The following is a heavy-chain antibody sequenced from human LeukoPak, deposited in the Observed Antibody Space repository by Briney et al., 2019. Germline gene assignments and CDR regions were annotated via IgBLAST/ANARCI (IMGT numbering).Heavy chain of an antibody. Sequence: GGTLRLSCAASGFTFRGYGMSWVRQAPGKGLEWVSAIRGSGGTTYYADSVKGRFTISRDNSRTTLYLLMNSLRAEDTAVYYCARYYYDSSGYYYFDYWGQETLVTVSS. D-gene: IGHD3-22*01. CDR1: GFTFRGYG. J-gene: IGHJ4*02. CDR3: ARYYYDSSGYYYFDY. V-gene: IGHV3-23*01. CDR2: IRGSGGTT.